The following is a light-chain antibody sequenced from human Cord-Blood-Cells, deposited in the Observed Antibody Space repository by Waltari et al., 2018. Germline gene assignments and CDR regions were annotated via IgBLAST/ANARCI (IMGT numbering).Light chain of an antibody. V-gene: IGLV2-11*01. CDR1: SSDVGGYNY. CDR2: DVS. CDR3: CSYAGSYNWV. Sequence: QSALTQPRSVSGSPGQSVTISCTGTSSDVGGYNYVSWYPQHPGKAPKLMIYDVSKRPSGVPDRFSGSKSGNTASLTISGLQAEDEADYYCCSYAGSYNWVFGGGTKLTVL. J-gene: IGLJ3*02.